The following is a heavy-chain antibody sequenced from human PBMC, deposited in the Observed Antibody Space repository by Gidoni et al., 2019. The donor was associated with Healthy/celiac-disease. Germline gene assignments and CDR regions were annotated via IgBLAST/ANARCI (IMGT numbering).Heavy chain of an antibody. J-gene: IGHJ4*02. V-gene: IGHV3-7*01. Sequence: EVQLVESGGGLVQPGGSLRLSCAASGFTFSSYWMSWVRQAPGKGLEWVANIKQDGSEKYYVDSVKGRFTISRDNAKNSLYLQMNSLRAEDTAVYYCARLPLTPTYYYDSSGYFWGYYFDYWGQGTLVTVSS. CDR3: ARLPLTPTYYYDSSGYFWGYYFDY. CDR2: IKQDGSEK. D-gene: IGHD3-22*01. CDR1: GFTFSSYW.